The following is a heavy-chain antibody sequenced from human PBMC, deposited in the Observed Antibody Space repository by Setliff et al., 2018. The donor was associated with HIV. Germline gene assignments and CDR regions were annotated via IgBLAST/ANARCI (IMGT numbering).Heavy chain of an antibody. J-gene: IGHJ3*02. Sequence: PSETLSLTCTVSGASISSRSYYWAWIRQPPGKGLEWIGRIYTSGSTNYNPSLKSRVTISVDTSKNQFSLKLSSVTAADTAVYYCARPYYDSSDYSWVDAFDIWGQGTMVTVS. V-gene: IGHV4-39*01. CDR2: IYTSGST. D-gene: IGHD3-22*01. CDR3: ARPYYDSSDYSWVDAFDI. CDR1: GASISSRSYY.